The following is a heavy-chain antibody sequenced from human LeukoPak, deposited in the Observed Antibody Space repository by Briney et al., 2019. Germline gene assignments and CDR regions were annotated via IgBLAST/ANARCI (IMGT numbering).Heavy chain of an antibody. CDR3: ASGFYFDY. CDR2: INHSGST. CDR1: GGSFSGYY. Sequence: SETLSLTCAIYGGSFSGYYWSWIRQPPGKGLEWIGEINHSGSTNYNPSLKSRVTISVDTSNNQCSLKLSAVTAADTAVYYCASGFYFDYWGQGTLVTVSS. J-gene: IGHJ4*02. V-gene: IGHV4-34*01.